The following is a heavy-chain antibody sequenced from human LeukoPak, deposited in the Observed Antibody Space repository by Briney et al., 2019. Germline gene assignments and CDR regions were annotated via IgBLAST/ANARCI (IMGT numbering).Heavy chain of an antibody. J-gene: IGHJ6*04. Sequence: GSLRLSCAASGFTFSSYGMHWVRQAPGKGLEWVSYIQYGGSNQQYADSVKGRFTISRDNAKNSLYLQMNSLRAEDTAVYYCAELGITMIGGVWGKGTTVTISS. D-gene: IGHD3-10*02. CDR2: IQYGGSNQ. V-gene: IGHV3-30*02. CDR1: GFTFSSYG. CDR3: AELGITMIGGV.